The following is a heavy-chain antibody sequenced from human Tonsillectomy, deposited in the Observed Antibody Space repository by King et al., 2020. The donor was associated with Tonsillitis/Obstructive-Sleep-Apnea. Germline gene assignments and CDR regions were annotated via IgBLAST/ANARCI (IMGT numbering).Heavy chain of an antibody. CDR3: AKSSRGGNYYYAMDV. V-gene: IGHV3-30*18. CDR2: ISYDGTNK. CDR1: GFTFISYG. Sequence: VQLVESGGGVVQPGRSLRLSCAASGFTFISYGMHWVRQAPGKGLEWVALISYDGTNKYYADSVKGRFTISRDNSKNTLYLQMNSPRPEDTAVYYCAKSSRGGNYYYAMDVWGQGTTVTVSS. J-gene: IGHJ6*02. D-gene: IGHD3-10*01.